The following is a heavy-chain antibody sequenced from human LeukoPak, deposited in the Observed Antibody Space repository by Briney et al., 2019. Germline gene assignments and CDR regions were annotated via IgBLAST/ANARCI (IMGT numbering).Heavy chain of an antibody. CDR2: IKQDGSEK. Sequence: GGSLRLSCAASGFTFSSYWMSWVRQAPGKGLERVANIKQDGSEKYYVDSVKGRFTISRDNARNSLYLQMNSLRAEDTAVYYCAAVKSGYYYYFDYWGQGTLVTVSS. D-gene: IGHD3-3*01. CDR1: GFTFSSYW. J-gene: IGHJ4*02. V-gene: IGHV3-7*01. CDR3: AAVKSGYYYYFDY.